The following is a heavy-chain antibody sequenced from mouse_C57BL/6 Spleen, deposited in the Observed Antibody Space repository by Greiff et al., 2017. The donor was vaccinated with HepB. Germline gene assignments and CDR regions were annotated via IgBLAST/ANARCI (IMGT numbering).Heavy chain of an antibody. J-gene: IGHJ4*01. D-gene: IGHD1-1*01. V-gene: IGHV1-22*01. CDR2: INPNNGGT. Sequence: EVQLVESGPELVKPGASVKMSCKASGYTFTDYNMHWVKQSHGKSLEWIGYINPNNGGTSYSQKFKGKATLTVNKSSSTAYMELRSLTSEDSAVYYCARSDYGSSYAMDYWGQGTSVTVSS. CDR1: GYTFTDYN. CDR3: ARSDYGSSYAMDY.